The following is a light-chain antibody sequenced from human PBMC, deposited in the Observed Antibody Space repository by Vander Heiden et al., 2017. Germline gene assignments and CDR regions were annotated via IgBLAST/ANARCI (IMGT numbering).Light chain of an antibody. V-gene: IGKV3-20*01. CDR3: QQYGNSPLT. CDR2: DAS. Sequence: VLTQPPGTLSLSPGERAALSCRAIQSVSGNVLAWYRQKPGQAPRLLISDASNRATGIPDRFSASGSGTDFTLTISRLEPEDFAVYYCQQYGNSPLTFGGGTEVESK. J-gene: IGKJ4*01. CDR1: QSVSGNV.